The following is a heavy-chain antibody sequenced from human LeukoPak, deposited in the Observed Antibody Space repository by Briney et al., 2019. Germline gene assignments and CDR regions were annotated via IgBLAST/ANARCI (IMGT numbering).Heavy chain of an antibody. V-gene: IGHV3-21*01. Sequence: GGSLRLSCAASGFTFSSYSMNWVRQAPGKGLEWVSSISSSSSYIYYADSVKGRFTISRGNAKNSLYLQMNSLRAEDTAVYYCARDAAQWEPRYYYYGMDVWGQGTTVTVSS. CDR3: ARDAAQWEPRYYYYGMDV. CDR1: GFTFSSYS. CDR2: ISSSSSYI. D-gene: IGHD1-26*01. J-gene: IGHJ6*02.